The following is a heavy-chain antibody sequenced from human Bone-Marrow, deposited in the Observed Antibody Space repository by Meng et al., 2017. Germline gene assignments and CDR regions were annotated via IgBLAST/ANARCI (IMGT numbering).Heavy chain of an antibody. J-gene: IGHJ5*02. D-gene: IGHD3-22*01. CDR3: ARYVFDSSSLYSNWFDP. V-gene: IGHV4-31*03. CDR2: IHYSGST. Sequence: QVQLQESGPGLVMPSQTLSLTCTVSGGSISSGTYYWGWILQLPGKGLEWIAYIHYSGSTYYSPSLKSRVTISVDTSKNQLSLKLSSMTAADTAVYYSARYVFDSSSLYSNWFDPWGQGTLVTVSS. CDR1: GGSISSGTYY.